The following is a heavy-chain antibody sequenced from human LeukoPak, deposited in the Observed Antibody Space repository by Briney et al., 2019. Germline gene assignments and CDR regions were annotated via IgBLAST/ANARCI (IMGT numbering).Heavy chain of an antibody. CDR2: IYTSGST. D-gene: IGHD3-22*01. CDR3: ARDRADYYDSSGYYYASSFSFDY. Sequence: SETLSLTCTVSGGSISSGSYYWSWIRQPAGKGLEWIGRIYTSGSTNYNPSLKSRVTISVDTSKNQFSLKLSSVTAADTAVYYCARDRADYYDSSGYYYASSFSFDYWGQGTLVTVSS. V-gene: IGHV4-61*02. CDR1: GGSISSGSYY. J-gene: IGHJ4*02.